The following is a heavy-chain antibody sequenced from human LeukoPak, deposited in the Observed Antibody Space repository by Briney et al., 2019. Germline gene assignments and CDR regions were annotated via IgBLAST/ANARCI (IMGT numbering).Heavy chain of an antibody. CDR2: VNHSGST. J-gene: IGHJ4*02. Sequence: SETLSLTCAVYGGSFSGYYWSWIRQPPGKGLEWIGEVNHSGSTNYNPSLKSRVTISVDTSKNQFSLKLSSVTAADTAVYYCARACGYSYGRRYYFDYWGQGTLVTVSS. V-gene: IGHV4-34*01. CDR1: GGSFSGYY. CDR3: ARACGYSYGRRYYFDY. D-gene: IGHD5-18*01.